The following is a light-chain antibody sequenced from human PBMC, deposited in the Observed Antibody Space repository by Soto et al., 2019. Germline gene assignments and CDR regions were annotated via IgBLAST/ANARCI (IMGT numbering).Light chain of an antibody. CDR3: QVWDSTSDHRYV. CDR1: NIASKT. J-gene: IGLJ1*01. V-gene: IGLV3-21*02. CDR2: DDS. Sequence: SYALTQPPSVSVAPGQTARITCGGNNIASKTVHWYQRKPGQAPVLVVYDDSDRPSGIPERFSGSNSGSTATLTISTVEAGDEADYYCQVWDSTSDHRYVFGTGTKVTVL.